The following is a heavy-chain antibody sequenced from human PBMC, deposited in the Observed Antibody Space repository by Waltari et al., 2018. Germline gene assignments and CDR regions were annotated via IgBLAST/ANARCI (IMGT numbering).Heavy chain of an antibody. CDR3: ARRYNGYDYSYFDY. D-gene: IGHD5-12*01. J-gene: IGHJ4*02. CDR2: FYPRGTT. V-gene: IGHV4-4*07. CDR1: GGSISTYP. Sequence: QVQLQESRPRLVKPSETLSLTCTVSGGSISTYPWSWIRQPAGRGLEWIGRFYPRGTTNYNPSLKSRVTMSVDASKNLFSLRLSSVTAADTAVYYCARRYNGYDYSYFDYWGQGTLVTVSS.